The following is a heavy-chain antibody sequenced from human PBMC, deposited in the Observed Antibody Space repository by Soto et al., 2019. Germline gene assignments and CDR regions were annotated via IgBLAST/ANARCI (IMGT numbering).Heavy chain of an antibody. J-gene: IGHJ4*02. CDR2: IYYSGST. V-gene: IGHV4-39*01. Sequence: PSETLSLTCTVSGGSISSSSYYWGWIRQPPGKGLEWIGSIYYSGSTYYNPSLKSRVTISVDTSKNQFSLKLSSVTAADTAVYYCARHAPSSGSGSPDIDYGGQGTLVTVSS. CDR3: ARHAPSSGSGSPDIDY. D-gene: IGHD3-10*01. CDR1: GGSISSSSYY.